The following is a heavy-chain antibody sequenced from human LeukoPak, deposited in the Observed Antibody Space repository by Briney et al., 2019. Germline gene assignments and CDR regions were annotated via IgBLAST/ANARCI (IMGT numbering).Heavy chain of an antibody. CDR1: GFTFSSYW. CDR3: VKDSTWNYEGDMDV. V-gene: IGHV3-23*01. J-gene: IGHJ6*03. D-gene: IGHD1-7*01. Sequence: GGSLRLSCAASGFTFSSYWMSWVRQAPGKGLEWVSGISGGGDTTDYADSVRGRFTISRDNSKNTLYLQMNSLRVDDTAVYYCVKDSTWNYEGDMDVWGKGTTVTVSS. CDR2: ISGGGDTT.